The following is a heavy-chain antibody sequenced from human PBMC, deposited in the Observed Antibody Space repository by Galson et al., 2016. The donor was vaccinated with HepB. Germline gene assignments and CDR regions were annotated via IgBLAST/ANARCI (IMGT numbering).Heavy chain of an antibody. CDR1: GSTFSTYD. D-gene: IGHD4-17*01. CDR2: IGTRGDT. J-gene: IGHJ2*01. CDR3: ARELQDAVTFAWYLDL. Sequence: SLRLSCAASGSTFSTYDMHWVRQASGKGLEWVSAIGTRGDTYYADSVEGRFTISRENAKNSLYLQMNYLRAEDTALYYWARELQDAVTFAWYLDLWGRGTLVTVSS. V-gene: IGHV3-13*04.